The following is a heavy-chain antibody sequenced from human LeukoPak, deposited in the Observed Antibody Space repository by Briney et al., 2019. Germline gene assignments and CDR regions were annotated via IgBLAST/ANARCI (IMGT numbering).Heavy chain of an antibody. CDR3: AKEEGEVQLERQGVWLEGFDY. V-gene: IGHV3-66*01. Sequence: PGGSLRLSCAASGFTVSSNYMSWVRQAPGKGLEWVSVIYSGGSTYYADSVKGRFTISRDNSKNTLYLQMNSLRAEDTAVYYCAKEEGEVQLERQGVWLEGFDYWGQGTLVTVSS. CDR1: GFTVSSNY. D-gene: IGHD1-1*01. J-gene: IGHJ4*02. CDR2: IYSGGST.